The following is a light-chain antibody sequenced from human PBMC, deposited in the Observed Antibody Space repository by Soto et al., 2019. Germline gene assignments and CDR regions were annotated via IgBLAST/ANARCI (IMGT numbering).Light chain of an antibody. V-gene: IGKV3-20*01. CDR2: GAS. J-gene: IGKJ4*01. CDR3: QKYNSAPLT. CDR1: QSVSNNY. Sequence: EIVLTQSPGTLSLSPGERATLSCRASQSVSNNYLAWYQQKPGQAPRLLSDGASNRATGIPDRVSGSGSGTDVTLTISSLQPEDVATYYCQKYNSAPLTFGGGTKVDIK.